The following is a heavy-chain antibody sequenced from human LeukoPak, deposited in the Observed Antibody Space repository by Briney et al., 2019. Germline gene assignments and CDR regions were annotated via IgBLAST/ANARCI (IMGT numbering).Heavy chain of an antibody. CDR3: ARDRDSDSGGYYRFDY. Sequence: SETLSLTCTVSGGSISGHYWSWIRQPAGKGLEWIGRIYASGSTNYNPSLKSRVTMSVDTSKNQFSLKLSSVTAADTAVYYCARDRDSDSGGYYRFDYWGQGTLVTVSS. J-gene: IGHJ4*02. V-gene: IGHV4-4*07. CDR2: IYASGST. D-gene: IGHD3-10*01. CDR1: GGSISGHY.